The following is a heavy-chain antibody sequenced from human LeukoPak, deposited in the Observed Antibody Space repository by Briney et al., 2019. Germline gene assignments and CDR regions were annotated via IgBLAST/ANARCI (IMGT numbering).Heavy chain of an antibody. CDR2: ISAYNGNT. CDR3: AREPLTYYYDSSGYQGYFQH. Sequence: ASVKVSCKASGYTFTSYGISWVRQAPGQGLEWMGWISAYNGNTNYAQKLQGRVTMTTDTYTSTAYMELRSLRSDDTAVYYCAREPLTYYYDSSGYQGYFQHWGQGTLVTVSS. V-gene: IGHV1-18*01. CDR1: GYTFTSYG. J-gene: IGHJ1*01. D-gene: IGHD3-22*01.